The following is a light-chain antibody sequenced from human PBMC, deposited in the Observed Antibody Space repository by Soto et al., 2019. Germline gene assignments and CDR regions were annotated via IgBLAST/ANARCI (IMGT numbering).Light chain of an antibody. V-gene: IGLV2-11*01. CDR2: DVS. J-gene: IGLJ3*02. CDR1: SSDVGAYNS. CDR3: FSYAGSYTSL. Sequence: QSVLTQPRSVSGSPGQSVTISCAGTSSDVGAYNSVSCYQQHPDKAPKLMIYDVSKRPSGVPDRFSGSKSGNTASLTISGLQAEDEADYYCFSYAGSYTSLFGGGTKLTVL.